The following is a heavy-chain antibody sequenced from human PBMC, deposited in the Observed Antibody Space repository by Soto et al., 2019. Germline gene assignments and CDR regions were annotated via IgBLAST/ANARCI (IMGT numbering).Heavy chain of an antibody. CDR1: GGSISSYY. CDR2: IYYSWST. Sequence: QVQLQESGPGLVKPSETLSLTCTVSGGSISSYYWSWIRQPPGKGLEWIGYIYYSWSTNYNPSLKSRVTISVDTSKNQFSLKLSSVPAADTAVDYCARRYGRAFDYWGQGTLVTVSS. CDR3: ARRYGRAFDY. D-gene: IGHD1-1*01. V-gene: IGHV4-59*08. J-gene: IGHJ4*02.